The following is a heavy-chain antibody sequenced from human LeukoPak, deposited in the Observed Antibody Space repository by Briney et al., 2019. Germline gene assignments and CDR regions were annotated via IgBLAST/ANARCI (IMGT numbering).Heavy chain of an antibody. CDR1: GFTFSSYA. V-gene: IGHV3-30*04. CDR2: ISYDGSNK. D-gene: IGHD6-19*01. CDR3: ARVWGDSSGWYYFDY. Sequence: PGGSLRLSRAASGFTFSSYAMHWVRQAPGKGLEWVAVISYDGSNKYYADSVKGRFTISRDNSKNTLYLQMNSLRAEDTAVYYCARVWGDSSGWYYFDYWGQGTLVTVSS. J-gene: IGHJ4*02.